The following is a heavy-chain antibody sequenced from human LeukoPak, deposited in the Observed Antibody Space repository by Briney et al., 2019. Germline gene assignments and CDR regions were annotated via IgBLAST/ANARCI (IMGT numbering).Heavy chain of an antibody. Sequence: LPGGSLRLSCAASGFTVSSNYMSWVRQAPGKGLEWVSVIYSGGSTYYADSVKGRFTISRDNSKNTLYLQMNSLRAEDTAVYYCARVELYSSGWYDYWGQGTLVTVSS. CDR2: IYSGGST. D-gene: IGHD6-19*01. V-gene: IGHV3-53*01. CDR1: GFTVSSNY. CDR3: ARVELYSSGWYDY. J-gene: IGHJ4*02.